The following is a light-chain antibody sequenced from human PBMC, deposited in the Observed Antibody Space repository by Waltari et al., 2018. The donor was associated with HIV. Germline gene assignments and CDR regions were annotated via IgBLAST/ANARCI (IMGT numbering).Light chain of an antibody. CDR3: QQSYNSPLT. Sequence: DIQMTQSPSSLSASVGDRVTITCRASQSVDTFLNWYQQKPGKAPKLLIYGASTLQSGVPSRFSGSGSRTDFTLTISSLQPEDFATYYCQQSYNSPLTFGGGIKVEIK. CDR2: GAS. CDR1: QSVDTF. V-gene: IGKV1-39*01. J-gene: IGKJ4*01.